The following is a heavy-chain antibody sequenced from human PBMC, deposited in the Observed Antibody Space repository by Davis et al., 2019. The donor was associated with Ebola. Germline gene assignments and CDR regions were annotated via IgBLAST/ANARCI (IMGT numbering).Heavy chain of an antibody. D-gene: IGHD3-10*01. Sequence: GESLKISCKGSGYTFTSYWIAWVRQVPGKGLEWMGSIYPGDSETRYSPSFQGQVTISADKSITTAYLQWSSLKASDTAMYYCARQESLYGHIDYWGQGTLVTVSS. CDR1: GYTFTSYW. V-gene: IGHV5-51*01. J-gene: IGHJ4*02. CDR2: IYPGDSET. CDR3: ARQESLYGHIDY.